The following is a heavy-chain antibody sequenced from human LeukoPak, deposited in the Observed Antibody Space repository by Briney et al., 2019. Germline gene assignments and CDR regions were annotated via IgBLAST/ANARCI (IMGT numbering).Heavy chain of an antibody. CDR2: INPSGGST. V-gene: IGHV1-46*01. D-gene: IGHD1/OR15-1a*01. CDR1: GYTFTSYY. Sequence: GASVKVSCKASGYTFTSYYMHWVRQAPGQGLEWMGIINPSGGSTSYAQKFQGRVTMTRDTSTSTVYMELSSLRSEDTAVYYCARDRGITGTDYYYYMDVWGKGTTVTVSS. J-gene: IGHJ6*03. CDR3: ARDRGITGTDYYYYMDV.